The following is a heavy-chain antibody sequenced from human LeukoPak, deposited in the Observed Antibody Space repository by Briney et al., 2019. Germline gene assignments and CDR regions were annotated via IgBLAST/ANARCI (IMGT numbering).Heavy chain of an antibody. CDR2: IREDGSEK. V-gene: IGHV3-7*01. J-gene: IGHJ6*03. CDR1: GFTFNTYS. Sequence: GGSLRLSCAASGFTFNTYSLDWVRQAPGKGLEWVANIREDGSEKYYVDSVKGRFTVSRDNAKNSLYLQVNSLRAEDTAVYYCARLNYDFWSGVWEGYYMDVWGKGTTVTVSS. D-gene: IGHD3-3*01. CDR3: ARLNYDFWSGVWEGYYMDV.